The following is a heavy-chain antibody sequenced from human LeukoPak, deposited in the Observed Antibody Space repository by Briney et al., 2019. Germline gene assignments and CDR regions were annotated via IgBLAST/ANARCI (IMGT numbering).Heavy chain of an antibody. CDR1: GFTFSDYY. CDR3: ASPDYYDSSGYVLNY. V-gene: IGHV3-11*01. J-gene: IGHJ4*02. Sequence: PGGSLRLSCAASGFTFSDYYMGWIRQAPGKGLEWVSYISSSGSTIYYADSVKGRFTISRDNAKNSLYLQMNSLRAEDTAVYYCASPDYYDSSGYVLNYWGQGTLVTVSS. D-gene: IGHD3-22*01. CDR2: ISSSGSTI.